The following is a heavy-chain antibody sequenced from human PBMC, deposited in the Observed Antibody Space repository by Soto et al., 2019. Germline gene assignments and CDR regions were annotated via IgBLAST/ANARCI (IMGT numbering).Heavy chain of an antibody. J-gene: IGHJ4*02. V-gene: IGHV4-34*01. CDR1: GGSFSGYY. D-gene: IGHD3-22*01. CDR3: ARGRGYYDSSGYYPFFDY. Sequence: QVQLQQWGAGLLKPSETLSLTCAVYGGSFSGYYWSWIRQPPGKGLEWIGEINHSGSTNYNPSLKRRVTISVDTSKNQFSLKLSSVTAADTAVYYCARGRGYYDSSGYYPFFDYWGQGTLVTVSS. CDR2: INHSGST.